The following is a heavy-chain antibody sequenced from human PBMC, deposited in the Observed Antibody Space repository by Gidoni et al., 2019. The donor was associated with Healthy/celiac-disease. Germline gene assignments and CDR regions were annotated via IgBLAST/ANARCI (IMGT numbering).Heavy chain of an antibody. D-gene: IGHD3-10*01. Sequence: QVQLQQWGAGLLKPSETLSLTCAVYGGSFSGYYWSWIRQPPGKGLEWIGEINHSGSTNYNPSLKSRVTISVDTSKNQFSLKLSSVTAADTAVYYCARVYLYYGRPQFFDYWGQGTLVTVSS. CDR3: ARVYLYYGRPQFFDY. J-gene: IGHJ4*02. CDR2: INHSGST. V-gene: IGHV4-34*01. CDR1: GGSFSGYY.